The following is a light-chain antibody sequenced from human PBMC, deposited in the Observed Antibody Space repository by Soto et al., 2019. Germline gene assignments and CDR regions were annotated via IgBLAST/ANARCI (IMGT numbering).Light chain of an antibody. J-gene: IGKJ3*01. CDR1: QSVLYSSNNKNY. V-gene: IGKV4-1*01. CDR3: QQYFSPPFT. CDR2: WAS. Sequence: DIVMTQSPESLPVSLGERATINCKSSQSVLYSSNNKNYLVWYQQKRGQPPRMIVSWASIQASGVPERFSGGGSGTDFTLTISSLQAEDVAVYYCQQYFSPPFTFGPGTKVEIK.